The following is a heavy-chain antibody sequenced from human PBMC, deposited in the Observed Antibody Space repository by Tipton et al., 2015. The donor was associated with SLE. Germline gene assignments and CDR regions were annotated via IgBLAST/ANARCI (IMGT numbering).Heavy chain of an antibody. Sequence: LVQPSETLSLTCEVSGGSFSTFYWGWIRQSPGKGLEWIGSIYRSGTAYYNPSLKSRVTMSVDTSKNQFSLKLSSVTAADTAVYYCARTTIAYYYMDVWGKGATVTVSS. V-gene: IGHV4-59*01. CDR1: GGSFSTFY. CDR2: IYRSGTA. CDR3: ARTTIAYYYMDV. D-gene: IGHD4/OR15-4a*01. J-gene: IGHJ6*03.